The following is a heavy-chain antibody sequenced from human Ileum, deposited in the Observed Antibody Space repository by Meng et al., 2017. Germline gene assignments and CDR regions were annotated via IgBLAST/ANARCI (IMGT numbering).Heavy chain of an antibody. J-gene: IGHJ4*02. D-gene: IGHD1-26*01. CDR3: ARLVGGVGYFDY. Sequence: SETLSLTCTVSGGSISSYYWSWIRQPPGKGLEWIGYIYYSGSTSYSPSLKSRVTISVDTSKNQFSLKLSSVTAADTAVYYCARLVGGVGYFDYWGQGTLVTVSS. CDR1: GGSISSYY. V-gene: IGHV4-59*01. CDR2: IYYSGST.